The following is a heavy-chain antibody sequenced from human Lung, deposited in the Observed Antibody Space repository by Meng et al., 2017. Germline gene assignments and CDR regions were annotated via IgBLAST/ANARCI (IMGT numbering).Heavy chain of an antibody. D-gene: IGHD1-14*01. V-gene: IGHV3-23*04. CDR2: ISGSGVSK. CDR3: AKDPTKLEPPL. CDR1: GLTFRSYA. Sequence: GRRGGTGVGLVRHGGSLRPHCEAYGLTFRSYAMSWVRQAPGKGLEWVSAISGSGVSKYYADSVKGRFTISRDNSKNTLYLQMNSLRAEDTAVYYCAKDPTKLEPPLWGQGTLVTVSS. J-gene: IGHJ4*02.